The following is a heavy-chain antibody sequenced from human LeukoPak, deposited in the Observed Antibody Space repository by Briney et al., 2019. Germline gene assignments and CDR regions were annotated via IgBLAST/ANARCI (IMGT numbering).Heavy chain of an antibody. CDR3: ARGGHHYYDSSGYLYACDI. Sequence: GGSLRLSCAASGFTFSSYSMNWVRQAPGKGLEWVPSISSSSSYIYYADLLKGRFTISRDNAKNSLYLQMNSLRAEDTAVYYCARGGHHYYDSSGYLYACDIWGQGTMVTVSS. D-gene: IGHD3-22*01. CDR2: ISSSSSYI. J-gene: IGHJ3*02. CDR1: GFTFSSYS. V-gene: IGHV3-21*06.